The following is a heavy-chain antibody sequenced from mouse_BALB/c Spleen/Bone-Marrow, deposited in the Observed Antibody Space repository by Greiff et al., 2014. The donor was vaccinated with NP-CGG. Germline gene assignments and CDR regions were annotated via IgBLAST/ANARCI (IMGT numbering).Heavy chain of an antibody. D-gene: IGHD2-4*01. V-gene: IGHV1-18*01. CDR3: AREEAFDYVIVY. Sequence: VQLKESGPELVTPGASVEISCKTSGYTFTEYTMHWVKQSHGKSLEWIGGFNPNNGGTSYNQKFKGKATLTVDKSSSTAYMELRSLTSEDSAVYYCAREEAFDYVIVYWGQGTLVTVSA. CDR1: GYTFTEYT. J-gene: IGHJ3*01. CDR2: FNPNNGGT.